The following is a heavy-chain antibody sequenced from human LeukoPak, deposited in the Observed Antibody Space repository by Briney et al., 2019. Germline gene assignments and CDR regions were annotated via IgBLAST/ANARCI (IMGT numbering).Heavy chain of an antibody. D-gene: IGHD3-10*01. J-gene: IGHJ4*02. Sequence: SQTLSLTCAVSGGSISSGGYSWSWIRQPPGKGLEWIGYIYYSGSTYYNPSLKSRVTISVDTSKNQFSLKLSSVTAADTAVYYCARDSMVRGVIRGGFDYWGQGTLVTVSS. CDR1: GGSISSGGYS. V-gene: IGHV4-30-4*07. CDR2: IYYSGST. CDR3: ARDSMVRGVIRGGFDY.